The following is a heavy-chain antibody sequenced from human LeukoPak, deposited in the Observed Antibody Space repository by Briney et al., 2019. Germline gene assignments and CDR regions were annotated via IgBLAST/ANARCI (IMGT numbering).Heavy chain of an antibody. Sequence: SETLSLTCTVSGGSNYWSWIRQPPGKGLEWIAYIHYSGSPNYNPSLKSRVTISIDTSKNQFSLKLNSVTAADTAVYYCARHSNWNGGVDWFDPWGQGTQVTVSS. J-gene: IGHJ5*02. D-gene: IGHD1-20*01. CDR2: IHYSGSP. CDR3: ARHSNWNGGVDWFDP. V-gene: IGHV4-59*08. CDR1: GGSNY.